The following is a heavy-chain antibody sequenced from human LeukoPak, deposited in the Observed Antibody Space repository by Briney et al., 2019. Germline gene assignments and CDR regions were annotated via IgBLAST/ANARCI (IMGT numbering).Heavy chain of an antibody. V-gene: IGHV3-66*04. CDR3: ARRLIVGATDHFDN. CDR1: GFTVSSNY. J-gene: IGHJ4*02. Sequence: GGSLRPSCAASGFTVSSNYMSWVRQAPGKGLEWVSVIYSGGSTYYADSVKGRFTISRDNSKNTLYLQMHSLRAEDTAVYYCARRLIVGATDHFDNWGQGTLVTVSS. D-gene: IGHD1-26*01. CDR2: IYSGGST.